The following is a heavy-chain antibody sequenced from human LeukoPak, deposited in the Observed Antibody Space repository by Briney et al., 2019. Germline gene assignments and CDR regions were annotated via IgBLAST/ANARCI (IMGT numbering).Heavy chain of an antibody. D-gene: IGHD6-6*01. CDR1: GGTFSSYA. CDR2: IIPIFGTA. Sequence: SVKVSCKASGGTFSSYAISWVRQAPGQGLEWMGRIIPIFGTANYAQKFQGRVTITTDESTSTAYMELSSLRSEDTAVYYCARDQRSSSSPYYYYYYYMDVWGKGTTVTVSS. CDR3: ARDQRSSSSPYYYYYYYMDV. J-gene: IGHJ6*03. V-gene: IGHV1-69*05.